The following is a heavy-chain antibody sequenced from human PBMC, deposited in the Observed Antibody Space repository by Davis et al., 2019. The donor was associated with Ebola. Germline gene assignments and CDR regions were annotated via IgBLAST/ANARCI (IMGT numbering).Heavy chain of an antibody. CDR3: ARGHPLDDIVVVPAPDY. D-gene: IGHD2-2*01. J-gene: IGHJ4*02. V-gene: IGHV1-2*06. CDR2: INPNSGGT. CDR1: GYTFTGYY. Sequence: ASVKVSCKASGYTFTGYYMHWVRQAPGQGLEWMGRINPNSGGTNYAQKFQGRVTMTRDTSISTAYMELSRLRSDDTAVYYCARGHPLDDIVVVPAPDYWGQGNLVTVSS.